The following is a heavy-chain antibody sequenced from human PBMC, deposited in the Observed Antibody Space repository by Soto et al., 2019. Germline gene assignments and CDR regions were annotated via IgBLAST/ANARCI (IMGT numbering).Heavy chain of an antibody. J-gene: IGHJ4*02. CDR3: ARDPPPPMYSSSSDGY. Sequence: GGSLRLSCAASGFTVSSNYMSWVRQAPGKGLEWVSVIYSGGSTYYADSVKGRFTISRDNSKNTLYLQMNSLRAEDTAVYYCARDPPPPMYSSSSDGYWAQGTLVTVSS. CDR2: IYSGGST. CDR1: GFTVSSNY. D-gene: IGHD6-6*01. V-gene: IGHV3-66*01.